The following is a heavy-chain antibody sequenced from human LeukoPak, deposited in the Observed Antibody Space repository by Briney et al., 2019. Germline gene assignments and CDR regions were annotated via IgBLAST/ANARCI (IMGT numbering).Heavy chain of an antibody. D-gene: IGHD3-3*01. CDR1: GFTFSDYY. CDR2: ISSSNSSI. J-gene: IGHJ3*02. CDR3: ARGRRITIFGVVTQGAFDI. V-gene: IGHV3-11*01. Sequence: PGGSLRLSCAASGFTFSDYYMSWLRQAPGKGLEWVSYISSSNSSIYYAESVKGRFTISRDNAKNSLFLQMNSLRAEDTAVYYCARGRRITIFGVVTQGAFDIWGQGTLVTVS.